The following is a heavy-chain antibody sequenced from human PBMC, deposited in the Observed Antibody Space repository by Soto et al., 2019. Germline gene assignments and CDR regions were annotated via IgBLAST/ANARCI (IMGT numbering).Heavy chain of an antibody. V-gene: IGHV3-30-3*01. CDR2: ISYDGSNK. Sequence: GGSLRLSCAASGFTFSSYAMHWVRQAPGKGLEWVAVISYDGSNKYYADSVKRRFTISRDNSKNTLYLQMNSLRAEDTAVYYCARSLSDTAMVWFDPWGQG. CDR1: GFTFSSYA. D-gene: IGHD5-18*01. CDR3: ARSLSDTAMVWFDP. J-gene: IGHJ5*02.